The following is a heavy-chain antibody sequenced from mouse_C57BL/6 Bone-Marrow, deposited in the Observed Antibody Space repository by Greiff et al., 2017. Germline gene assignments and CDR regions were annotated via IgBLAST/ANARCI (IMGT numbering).Heavy chain of an antibody. CDR1: GYTFTSYW. D-gene: IGHD3-1*01. Sequence: QVQLQQPGAELVMPGASVKLSCKASGYTFTSYWMHWVKQRPGQGLVWIGEIDPSDSYTNYNQKFKGKSTLTVDKSSSTAYMQLSSLTSEDSAVYYCARRAFDYWGQGTTLTVSS. CDR3: ARRAFDY. J-gene: IGHJ2*01. CDR2: IDPSDSYT. V-gene: IGHV1-69*01.